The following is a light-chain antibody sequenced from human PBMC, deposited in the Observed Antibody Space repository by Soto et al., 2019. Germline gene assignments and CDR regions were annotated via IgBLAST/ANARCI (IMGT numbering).Light chain of an antibody. CDR1: SSNIGGNY. CDR3: ATWDDSLSSVV. Sequence: QLVLSQPPSASGTPGQRVSMSCSGSSSNIGGNYVYWYQQLPGTAPKLLIYVNDQRPSGVPDRFSASKSGTSASLAISGLRSEDEADYYCATWDDSLSSVVFGGGTQLTVL. V-gene: IGLV1-47*01. J-gene: IGLJ2*01. CDR2: VND.